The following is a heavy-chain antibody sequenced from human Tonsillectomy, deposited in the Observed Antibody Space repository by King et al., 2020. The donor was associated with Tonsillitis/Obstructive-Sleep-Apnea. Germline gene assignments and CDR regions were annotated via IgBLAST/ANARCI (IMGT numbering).Heavy chain of an antibody. V-gene: IGHV2-70*15. J-gene: IGHJ4*02. D-gene: IGHD2-2*01. CDR3: ARMGPYCSSTSCYGTVDY. CDR1: GFSLNTSGMC. Sequence: VTLKESGPALVKPTQTLTLTCSFSGFSLNTSGMCVILIRQPPGKALEWLARIDWDDDKYYSISLKTRLNFSKDTSKNQVVLTMTNMDPVDTATYYCARMGPYCSSTSCYGTVDYWGQGTLVTVSS. CDR2: IDWDDDK.